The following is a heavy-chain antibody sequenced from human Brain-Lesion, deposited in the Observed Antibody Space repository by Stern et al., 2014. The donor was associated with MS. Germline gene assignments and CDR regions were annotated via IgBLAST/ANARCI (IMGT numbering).Heavy chain of an antibody. D-gene: IGHD6-13*01. CDR3: ARGGYSSSYYRFDP. J-gene: IGHJ5*02. V-gene: IGHV1-2*02. CDR1: GYTFNDYY. CDR2: IHPKTGGT. Sequence: QVQLVESGAEVKKPGASVKVSCKASGYTFNDYYLHWVRQAPGQGLEWMGWIHPKTGGTKYVQNFQGRVSMTRDTSTSTVFIELNRLTSDDTAVYYCARGGYSSSYYRFDPWGQGTLVIVSS.